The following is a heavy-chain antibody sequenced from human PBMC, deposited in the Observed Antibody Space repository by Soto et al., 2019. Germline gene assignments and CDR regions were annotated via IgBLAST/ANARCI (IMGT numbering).Heavy chain of an antibody. Sequence: QLQLQESGPGLVKPSETLSLTCTVSGGSISSSSYYWGWIRQPPGKGLEWIGSIYYSGSTYYNPSLKSRVTISVDTSKNQFSLKLSSVTAADTAVYYCARQQGSGSYYYSAWGQGTLVTVSS. D-gene: IGHD3-10*01. J-gene: IGHJ5*02. CDR2: IYYSGST. CDR1: GGSISSSSYY. V-gene: IGHV4-39*01. CDR3: ARQQGSGSYYYSA.